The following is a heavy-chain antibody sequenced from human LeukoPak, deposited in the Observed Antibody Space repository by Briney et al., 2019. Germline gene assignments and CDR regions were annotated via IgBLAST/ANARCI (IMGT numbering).Heavy chain of an antibody. V-gene: IGHV3-30*18. J-gene: IGHJ6*02. CDR2: ISYDGDNK. CDR1: GFTFSTHG. CDR3: AKGLGYYDSGETYYYGMDV. D-gene: IGHD3-10*01. Sequence: GRSLRLSCAASGFTFSTHGMHWGRPAPGKGLEWVAVISYDGDNKYADSVKGRFTISRDNSKNTLFLQMNSLRPEDTAVYYCAKGLGYYDSGETYYYGMDVWGQGTTVTVSS.